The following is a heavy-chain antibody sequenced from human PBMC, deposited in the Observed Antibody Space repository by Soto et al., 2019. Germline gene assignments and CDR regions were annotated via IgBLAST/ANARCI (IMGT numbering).Heavy chain of an antibody. CDR2: IRSKADGGTT. V-gene: IGHV3-49*03. D-gene: IGHD6-6*01. CDR1: GFTFGDYA. Sequence: PGGSLRLSCTASGFTFGDYAMSWFRQAPGKGLEWVGFIRSKADGGTTEYAASAKGRFTISRDDSKSIAYLQMNSLKTEDTAVYYCTRDIAARYYYYGMDVWGQGTTVTVSS. J-gene: IGHJ6*02. CDR3: TRDIAARYYYYGMDV.